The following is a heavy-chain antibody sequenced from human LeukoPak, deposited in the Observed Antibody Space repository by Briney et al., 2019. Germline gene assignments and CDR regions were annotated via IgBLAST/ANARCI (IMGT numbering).Heavy chain of an antibody. CDR3: AIEEARWEWFDP. CDR1: GFTVNSND. V-gene: IGHV3-66*01. J-gene: IGHJ5*02. D-gene: IGHD1-26*01. CDR2: IDSGGRT. Sequence: GGSLRLSCAASGFTVNSNDMSWVRQAPGRGLEWVSVIDSGGRTYYADSVKARFTISRDNSKNTLDLQMNSLRVEDTAVYYCAIEEARWEWFDPWGQGTLVTVSS.